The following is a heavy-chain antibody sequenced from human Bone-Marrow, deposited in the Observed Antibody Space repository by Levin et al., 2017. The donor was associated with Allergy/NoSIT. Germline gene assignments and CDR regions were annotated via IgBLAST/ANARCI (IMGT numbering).Heavy chain of an antibody. J-gene: IGHJ4*02. CDR3: ARNVPVTDLGY. V-gene: IGHV3-53*01. CDR2: IYSAGES. Sequence: GGSLRLSCAASGVTVSNNYMAWVRQAPGRGLEWVSLIYSAGESRYADSVRGRFTISRDRSTNTVYLEMKSLRAEDTAIYYCARNVPVTDLGYWGRGTLVTVSS. D-gene: IGHD1-14*01. CDR1: GVTVSNNY.